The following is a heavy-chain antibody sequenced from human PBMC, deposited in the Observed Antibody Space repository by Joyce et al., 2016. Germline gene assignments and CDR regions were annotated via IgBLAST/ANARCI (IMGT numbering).Heavy chain of an antibody. V-gene: IGHV4-59*01. D-gene: IGHD2-15*01. CDR3: ARLKDTSYSLDY. CDR2: IYYTGNT. CDR1: GGSIRSYF. J-gene: IGHJ4*02. Sequence: QIQLQESGPGLVKPSETLSLTCTVSGGSIRSYFWSWIRQPPGKGLEYLGYIYYTGNTNYNPSLKSRVTISLDTSKNQFSLRLSAVTAADTAVYYCARLKDTSYSLDYWGQGTLVTASS.